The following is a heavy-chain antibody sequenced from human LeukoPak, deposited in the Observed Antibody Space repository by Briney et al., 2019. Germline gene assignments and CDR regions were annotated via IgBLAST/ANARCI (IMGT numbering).Heavy chain of an antibody. V-gene: IGHV4-34*01. CDR3: AREQLRSHNWFDP. CDR2: INHSGST. J-gene: IGHJ5*02. D-gene: IGHD5-18*01. CDR1: GGSFSGYY. Sequence: SETLSLTCAVYGGSFSGYYWSWIRQPPGKGLEWIGEINHSGSTNYNPSLKSRVTISVDTSKNQFSLKLSSVTAADTAVYYCAREQLRSHNWFDPWGQGTLVTVSS.